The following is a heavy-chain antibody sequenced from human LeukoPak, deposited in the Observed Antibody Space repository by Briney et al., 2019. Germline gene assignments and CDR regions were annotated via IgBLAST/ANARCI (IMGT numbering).Heavy chain of an antibody. Sequence: ASVKVSCKASGYTFNSYDINWVRQATGQGPEWMGWMNPNSGDTGSAQKFQGRVTMTRNTSINTAHMELSSLRSEDTAVYYCARGPPGLWFGENWFDPWGQGTLVTVSS. CDR1: GYTFNSYD. V-gene: IGHV1-8*01. CDR3: ARGPPGLWFGENWFDP. D-gene: IGHD3-10*01. CDR2: MNPNSGDT. J-gene: IGHJ5*02.